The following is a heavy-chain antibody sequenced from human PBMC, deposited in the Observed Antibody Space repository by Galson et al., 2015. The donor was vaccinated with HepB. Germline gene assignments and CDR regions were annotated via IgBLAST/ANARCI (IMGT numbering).Heavy chain of an antibody. Sequence: SLRLSCAASGFTFSSYGMHWVRQAPGKGLEWVAFIRYDGSNKYYADSVKGRFTISRDNSKNTLYLQMNSLRAEDTAVYYCAKDGEKQWLYRWGYMDVWGKGTTVTVSS. D-gene: IGHD6-19*01. CDR3: AKDGEKQWLYRWGYMDV. J-gene: IGHJ6*03. CDR2: IRYDGSNK. CDR1: GFTFSSYG. V-gene: IGHV3-30*02.